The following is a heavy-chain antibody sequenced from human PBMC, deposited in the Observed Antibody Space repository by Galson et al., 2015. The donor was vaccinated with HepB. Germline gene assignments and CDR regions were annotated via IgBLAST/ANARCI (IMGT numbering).Heavy chain of an antibody. CDR2: ISGSGAST. Sequence: SLRLSCAASGFTFSTYAMSWVRQAPDKGLEWVSSISGSGASTYYADSVKGRFTISRDSSKNTLYLQMNSLRAEDTAVYYCAKERTPTTYFPSDFDYWGQGTLVTVSS. J-gene: IGHJ4*02. CDR3: AKERTPTTYFPSDFDY. V-gene: IGHV3-23*01. D-gene: IGHD1-26*01. CDR1: GFTFSTYA.